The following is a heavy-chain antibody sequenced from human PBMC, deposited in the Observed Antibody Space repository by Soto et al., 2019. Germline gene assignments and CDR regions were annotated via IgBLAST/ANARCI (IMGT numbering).Heavy chain of an antibody. CDR3: AKAATITTLYNFDF. D-gene: IGHD4-4*01. Sequence: EVLLLESGGVLGQPGGSLRLSCAASGFTFTRFGINWVRQAPGKGREWVSLISDSGGSTYHADPVKGRFTIATDNSKNALYLQVNSMRAEDTAVDYCAKAATITTLYNFDFWVQGTLVTVAS. V-gene: IGHV3-23*01. J-gene: IGHJ4*02. CDR2: ISDSGGST. CDR1: GFTFTRFG.